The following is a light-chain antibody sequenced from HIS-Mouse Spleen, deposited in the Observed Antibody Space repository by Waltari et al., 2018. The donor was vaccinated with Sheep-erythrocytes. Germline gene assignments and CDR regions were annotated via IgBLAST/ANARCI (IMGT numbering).Light chain of an antibody. Sequence: EIVLTQSPGTLSLSPGETATLSCRASQSVSSSYLAWYQQKPGQAPRLLIYGESSRATGIPDRFSGSGSGTDFTLTISRLEHEDFAVYYCQQYGSSPPFTFGPGTKVDIK. CDR2: GES. CDR3: QQYGSSPPFT. V-gene: IGKV3-20*01. J-gene: IGKJ3*01. CDR1: QSVSSSY.